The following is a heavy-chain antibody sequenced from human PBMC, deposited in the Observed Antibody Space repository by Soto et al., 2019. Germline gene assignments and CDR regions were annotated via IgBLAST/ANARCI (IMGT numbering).Heavy chain of an antibody. J-gene: IGHJ4*02. V-gene: IGHV3-74*01. CDR3: ARGGLEPFDY. CDR2: INDYGTTI. Sequence: GGSLRLSCAASGFNLGRYWIHCVRQAPWKGLGWVSRINDYGTTINYAESVEGRFTISRDDAKSEVYLQMNNLRAEDTAVYYCARGGLEPFDYWGQGDLVNV. CDR1: GFNLGRYW. D-gene: IGHD1-1*01.